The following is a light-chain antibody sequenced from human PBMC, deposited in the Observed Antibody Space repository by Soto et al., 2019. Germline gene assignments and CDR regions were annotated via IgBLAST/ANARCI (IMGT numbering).Light chain of an antibody. CDR1: QSISSW. V-gene: IGKV1-5*01. J-gene: IGKJ1*01. CDR3: QQYNSYAWT. CDR2: DAS. Sequence: TQMTQAPSTMSASLVQSISISCXASQSISSWLAWYQQKPGKAPKLLIYDASSLESGVPSRFSGSGSGTEFTLTISSLQPDDFATYYCQQYNSYAWTFGQGTKVDI.